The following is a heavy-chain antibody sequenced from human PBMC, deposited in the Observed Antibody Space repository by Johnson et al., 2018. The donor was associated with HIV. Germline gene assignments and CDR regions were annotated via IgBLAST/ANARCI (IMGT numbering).Heavy chain of an antibody. CDR2: IYSGGDT. D-gene: IGHD4-11*01. V-gene: IGHV3-66*02. J-gene: IGHJ3*02. Sequence: EQLVESGGGLVRPGGSLRLSCAASTFTVNSNSMTWVRQAPGKGLEWISVIYSGGDTYYADSVRGRFTISRDNSKNTLYLQMNSLRPEDTAVYYCAKVRSRWTTFDDAFDIWGQGTMVTISS. CDR1: TFTVNSNS. CDR3: AKVRSRWTTFDDAFDI.